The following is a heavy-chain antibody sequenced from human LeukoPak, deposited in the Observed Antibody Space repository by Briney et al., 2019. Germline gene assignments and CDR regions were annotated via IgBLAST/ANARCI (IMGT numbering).Heavy chain of an antibody. J-gene: IGHJ4*02. CDR1: GFTFSSYG. CDR3: STSGGTTTRFVDY. CDR2: IISKVDGGTA. V-gene: IGHV3-15*01. Sequence: GRSLRLSCAASGFTFSSYGMHWVRQAPGKGLEWVGRIISKVDGGTADYAAPVKGRFTISRDDSKTTVYLQMNSLKSEDTAVYYCSTSGGTTTRFVDYWGQGTLVSVSS. D-gene: IGHD1-26*01.